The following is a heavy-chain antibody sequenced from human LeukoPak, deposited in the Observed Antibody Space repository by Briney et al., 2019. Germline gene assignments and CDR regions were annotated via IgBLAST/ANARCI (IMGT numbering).Heavy chain of an antibody. CDR1: GFTFSSYW. J-gene: IGHJ4*02. CDR3: ARGTGITMIVVVTHYFDY. CDR2: INSDGSST. V-gene: IGHV3-74*01. D-gene: IGHD3-22*01. Sequence: PGGSLRLSCAASGFTFSSYWMHWVRQAPGKGLVWVSRINSDGSSTSYADSVKGRFTISRDNAKNTLYLQMNSLRAEDTAVYYCARGTGITMIVVVTHYFDYWGQGTLVTVSS.